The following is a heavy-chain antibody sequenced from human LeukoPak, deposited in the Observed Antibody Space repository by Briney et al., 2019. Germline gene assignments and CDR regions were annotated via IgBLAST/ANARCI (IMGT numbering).Heavy chain of an antibody. J-gene: IGHJ6*03. CDR1: GYTFTSYD. CDR3: AREDIVVVPAAMVLNYYYYMDV. V-gene: IGHV1-8*01. CDR2: MNPNSGNT. D-gene: IGHD2-2*01. Sequence: ASVKVSCKASGYTFTSYDINWVRQATGQGLEWMGWMNPNSGNTGYAQKFQGRVTMTRNTSISTAYMELSSLRSEDTAVYCCAREDIVVVPAAMVLNYYYYMDVWGKGTTVTVSS.